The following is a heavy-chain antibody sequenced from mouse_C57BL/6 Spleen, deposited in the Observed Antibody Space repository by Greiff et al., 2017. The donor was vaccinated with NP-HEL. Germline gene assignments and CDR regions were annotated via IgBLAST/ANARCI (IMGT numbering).Heavy chain of an antibody. CDR3: KRENSNNGKGDY. J-gene: IGHJ2*01. CDR1: GYTFTSYW. Sequence: EVQLVESGTVLARPGASVKMSCKTSGYTFTSYWMHWVKQRPGQGLEWIGAIYPGNSATSYHQKFKGKATLTAVTSASTAYLELSSLTKEYAAVYYCKRENSNNGKGDYWGQGTTLTVSS. CDR2: IYPGNSAT. V-gene: IGHV1-5*01. D-gene: IGHD2-5*01.